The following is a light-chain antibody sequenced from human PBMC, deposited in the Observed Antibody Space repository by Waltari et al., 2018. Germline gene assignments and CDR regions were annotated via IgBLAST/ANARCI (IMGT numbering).Light chain of an antibody. J-gene: IGKJ5*01. CDR3: QQRSNWPST. Sequence: EIVLTQSPVTLTLSPGETATISCGASQFVSSFLAWYQQRPGQAPRVLIFDSNLRATGIPGRFSGSGSGTDFSLTISSLEPEDFAIYYCQQRSNWPSTFGQGTRLEIK. V-gene: IGKV3-11*01. CDR1: QFVSSF. CDR2: DSN.